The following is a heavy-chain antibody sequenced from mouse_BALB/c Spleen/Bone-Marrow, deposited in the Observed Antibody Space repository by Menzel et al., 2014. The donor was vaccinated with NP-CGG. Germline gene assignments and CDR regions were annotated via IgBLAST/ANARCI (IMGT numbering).Heavy chain of an antibody. CDR3: ARGGFRGLDY. CDR1: GFTFSSYA. Sequence: EVKVVESGGGLVKPGGPLKLSCAASGFTFSSYAMSWVRQTPEKRLEWVASISSGGSTYYPDSVKGRSTISRDNARNILYLQMSSLRSEDTAMYYCARGGFRGLDYWGQGTTLTVSS. J-gene: IGHJ2*01. CDR2: ISSGGST. V-gene: IGHV5-6-5*01.